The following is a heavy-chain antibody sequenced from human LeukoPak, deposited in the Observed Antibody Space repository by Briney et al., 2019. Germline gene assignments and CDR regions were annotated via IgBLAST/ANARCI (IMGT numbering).Heavy chain of an antibody. D-gene: IGHD3-16*02. J-gene: IGHJ4*02. Sequence: GGSLRLSCAASGFTFSNYWMSWVRQAPGKGLEWVSVIYRGGETYYADSVKGRFTISRDNSENTLYLQMNSLRAEDTAVYYCAKGPYDYVWGSYPLNWGQGTLVTVSS. CDR1: GFTFSNYW. CDR3: AKGPYDYVWGSYPLN. V-gene: IGHV3-53*01. CDR2: IYRGGET.